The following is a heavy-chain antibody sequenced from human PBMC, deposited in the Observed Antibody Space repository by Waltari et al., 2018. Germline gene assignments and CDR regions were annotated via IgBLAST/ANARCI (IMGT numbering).Heavy chain of an antibody. V-gene: IGHV5-51*01. Sequence: VQLVQSGAEAKKPGESLKISCKGSGYSFTSYWIGWVRQMPGQGLEWMGIIYPGDSDTRYSPSFQGQVTISADKSISTAYLQWSSLKASDTAMYYCARLGDGVYISYYYGMDVWGQGTTVTVSS. CDR2: IYPGDSDT. D-gene: IGHD2-8*01. CDR1: GYSFTSYW. CDR3: ARLGDGVYISYYYGMDV. J-gene: IGHJ6*02.